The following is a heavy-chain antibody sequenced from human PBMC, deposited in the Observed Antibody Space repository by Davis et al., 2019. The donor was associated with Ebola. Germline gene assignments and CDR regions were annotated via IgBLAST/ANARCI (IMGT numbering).Heavy chain of an antibody. CDR1: GYTSTSYG. CDR2: ISAYNGNT. CDR3: AREGGAYGDYYFDY. J-gene: IGHJ4*02. D-gene: IGHD4-17*01. Sequence: ASVKVSCKASGYTSTSYGISWVRQAPGQGLEWMGWISAYNGNTNYAQKLQGRVTMTTDTSTSTAYMELSSLRSEDTAVYYCAREGGAYGDYYFDYWGQGTLVTVSS. V-gene: IGHV1-18*01.